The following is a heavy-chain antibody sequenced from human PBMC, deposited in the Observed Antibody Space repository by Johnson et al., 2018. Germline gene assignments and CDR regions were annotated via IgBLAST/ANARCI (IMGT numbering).Heavy chain of an antibody. CDR3: ARESGSYYGGFQH. D-gene: IGHD1-26*01. CDR1: GFTFSSYW. CDR2: INSDGSSK. V-gene: IGHV3-74*01. Sequence: VQLQESGGGLVQXGGSXRLXCAASGFTFSSYWMHWVRQAPGKGLVWVSRINSDGSSKTYADSVKGRFTNSRDNAKNTLYLQMNSLRAEDTAVYYCARESGSYYGGFQHWGQGSLVTVAS. J-gene: IGHJ1*01.